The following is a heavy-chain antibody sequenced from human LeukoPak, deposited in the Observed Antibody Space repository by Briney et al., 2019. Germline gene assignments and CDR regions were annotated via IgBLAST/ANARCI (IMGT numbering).Heavy chain of an antibody. Sequence: ETLSLTCTVSGGSISSYYWSWIRQPPGKGLEWLGYIYYSGSTNYNPSLKSRVTTSVDTSKNRFSLRLSSVTAADTAVYFCARLNHRYGVGYDYWGQGTLVTVSS. J-gene: IGHJ4*02. CDR2: IYYSGST. CDR1: GGSISSYY. D-gene: IGHD2-8*01. CDR3: ARLNHRYGVGYDY. V-gene: IGHV4-59*01.